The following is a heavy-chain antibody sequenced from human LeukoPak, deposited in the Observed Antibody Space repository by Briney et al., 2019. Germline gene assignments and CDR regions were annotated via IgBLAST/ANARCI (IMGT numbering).Heavy chain of an antibody. Sequence: PGGSLRLSCVGPEFTFSSYNMNWVRQAPGKGLEWVSSISSSSKYIYYADSVKGRFTVSRDNAKNSLFLQMNSLRAEDTAVYYCAREPFWSGYFSNLHFDYWGQGTLVTVSS. CDR3: AREPFWSGYFSNLHFDY. CDR1: EFTFSSYN. J-gene: IGHJ4*02. V-gene: IGHV3-21*01. CDR2: ISSSSKYI. D-gene: IGHD3-3*01.